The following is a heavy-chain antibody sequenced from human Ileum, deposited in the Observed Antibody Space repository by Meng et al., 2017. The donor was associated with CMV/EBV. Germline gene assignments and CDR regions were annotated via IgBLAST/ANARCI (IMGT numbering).Heavy chain of an antibody. J-gene: IGHJ6*02. CDR3: ATAPRGDYEPYYYYGLDV. CDR1: GESYNSYA. D-gene: IGHD4-17*01. CDR2: IIPIFRTT. V-gene: IGHV1-69*05. Sequence: SVKVSCKASGESYNSYAISWVRQAPGQGLEWMGGIIPIFRTTNYAQRFQGRATITTGESTSTVYMELSSLTSDDTAVYYCATAPRGDYEPYYYYGLDVWGPGTTVTVSS.